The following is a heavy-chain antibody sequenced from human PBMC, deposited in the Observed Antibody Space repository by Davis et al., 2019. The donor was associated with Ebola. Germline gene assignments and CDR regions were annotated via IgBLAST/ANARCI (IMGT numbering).Heavy chain of an antibody. Sequence: KVSCKGSGYSFPTYWIGWVRQMPGKGLEWMGIIYPGDSDTRYSPSFQGQVTISADKSISTAYLQWSSLKASDTAMYYCARRDFAAAGIGDYYGMDVWGQGTTVTVSS. CDR2: IYPGDSDT. CDR3: ARRDFAAAGIGDYYGMDV. J-gene: IGHJ6*02. CDR1: GYSFPTYW. D-gene: IGHD6-13*01. V-gene: IGHV5-51*01.